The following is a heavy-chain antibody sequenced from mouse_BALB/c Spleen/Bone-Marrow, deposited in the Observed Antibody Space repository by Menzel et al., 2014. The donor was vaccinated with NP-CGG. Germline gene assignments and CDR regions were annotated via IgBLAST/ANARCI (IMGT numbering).Heavy chain of an antibody. CDR1: GFNINDTY. D-gene: IGHD2-3*01. CDR2: IDPANDNL. V-gene: IGHV14-3*02. CDR3: ARADGYYSWLAY. Sequence: VQLQQSGAEFVKPGASVKLSCTASGFNINDTYMHWVKRRPEQGLEWIGRIDPANDNLKYDPKFQCKATITADPSSNTAYLQHNSLTSEDTAVYYCARADGYYSWLAYWRQGTLVTVTA. J-gene: IGHJ3*01.